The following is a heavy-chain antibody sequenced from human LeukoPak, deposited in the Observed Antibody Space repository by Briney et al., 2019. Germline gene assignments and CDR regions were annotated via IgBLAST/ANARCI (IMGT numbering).Heavy chain of an antibody. CDR2: IKQDGSEK. D-gene: IGHD1-1*01. J-gene: IGHJ4*02. CDR3: ARESGAVGRPVDY. Sequence: GGSLSLSCAASGFTFSTYWMSWVRQAPGKGLEWVANIKQDGSEKYYVDSVKGRFTISRENAKKSLYLQMNSLRAEDTAVYYCARESGAVGRPVDYWGQGTLVTVSS. V-gene: IGHV3-7*04. CDR1: GFTFSTYW.